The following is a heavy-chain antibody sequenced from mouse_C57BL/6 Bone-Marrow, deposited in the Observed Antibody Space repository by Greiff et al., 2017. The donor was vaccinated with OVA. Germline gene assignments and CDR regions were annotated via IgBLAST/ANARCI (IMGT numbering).Heavy chain of an antibody. CDR2: INPYNGGT. CDR1: GYTFTDYY. Sequence: VQLQQSGPVLVKPGASVKMSCKASGYTFTDYYMNWVKQSHGKSLEWIGVINPYNGGTSYNQKFKGKATLTVDKSSSTAYMELNSLTSEDSAVYYCARRKPRGYYAMDYWGQGTSVTVSS. CDR3: ARRKPRGYYAMDY. V-gene: IGHV1-19*01. J-gene: IGHJ4*01.